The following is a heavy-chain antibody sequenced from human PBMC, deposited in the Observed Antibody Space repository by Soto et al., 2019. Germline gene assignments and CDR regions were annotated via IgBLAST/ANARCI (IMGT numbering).Heavy chain of an antibody. Sequence: ASVKVSCKASGYTFTGYYMHWVRQAPGQGLEWMGWTNPNSGGTNYAQKFQGWVTMTRDTSISTAYMEQSRLRSDDTAVYYCASWLYVLRFLEGKGQDDYYYCMDVWGQGTTVTVSS. V-gene: IGHV1-2*04. CDR3: ASWLYVLRFLEGKGQDDYYYCMDV. CDR2: TNPNSGGT. D-gene: IGHD3-3*01. J-gene: IGHJ6*02. CDR1: GYTFTGYY.